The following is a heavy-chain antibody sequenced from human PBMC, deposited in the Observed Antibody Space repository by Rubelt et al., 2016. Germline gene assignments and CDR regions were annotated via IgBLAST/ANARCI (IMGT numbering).Heavy chain of an antibody. D-gene: IGHD1-1*01. CDR2: IYWNDDK. CDR1: GFSLSTSGVG. Sequence: QITLKESGPTLVKPTQTLTLTCTFSGFSLSTSGVGVGWIRQPPGKALEWLGLIYWNDDKSYSPSLRSRFTITKDTYKNQVVLTMTTMDPVDTATNYGVKGRLTRPGGDYYGMDVWGQGTTVTVSS. V-gene: IGHV2-5*01. CDR3: VKGRLTRPGGDYYGMDV. J-gene: IGHJ6*02.